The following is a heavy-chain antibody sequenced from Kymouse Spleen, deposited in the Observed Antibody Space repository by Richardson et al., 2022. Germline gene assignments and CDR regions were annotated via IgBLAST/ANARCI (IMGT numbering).Heavy chain of an antibody. D-gene: IGHD3-10*01. CDR2: IYYSGST. CDR3: ARRGLLWFGELSSYFDY. V-gene: IGHV4-39*01. J-gene: IGHJ4*02. Sequence: QLQLQESGPGLVKPSETLSLTCTVSGGSISSSSYYWGWIRQPPGKGLEWIGSIYYSGSTYYNPSLKSRVTISVDTSKNQFSLKLSSVTAADTAVYYCARRGLLWFGELSSYFDYWGQGTLVTVSS. CDR1: GGSISSSSYY.